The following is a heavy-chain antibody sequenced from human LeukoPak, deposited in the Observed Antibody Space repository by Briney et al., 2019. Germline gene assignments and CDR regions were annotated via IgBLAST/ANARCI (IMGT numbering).Heavy chain of an antibody. V-gene: IGHV3-21*01. J-gene: IGHJ6*03. CDR2: ISSSSSYI. CDR3: AKEGVASSGWYMYYYYMDV. CDR1: GFTFSSYS. D-gene: IGHD6-19*01. Sequence: GGSLRLSCAASGFTFSSYSMNWVRQAPGKGLEWVSSISSSSSYIYYADSVKGRFTISRDNAKNSLYLQMNSLRAEDTAVYYCAKEGVASSGWYMYYYYMDVWGKGTTVTISS.